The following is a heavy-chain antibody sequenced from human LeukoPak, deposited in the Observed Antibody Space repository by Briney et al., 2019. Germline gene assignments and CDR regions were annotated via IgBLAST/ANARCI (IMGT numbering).Heavy chain of an antibody. CDR3: AKVIDSYGQGDI. V-gene: IGHV3-23*01. CDR2: ISISGAST. Sequence: GGSLRLSCTASGFTFSSYAMAWVRQAPGKGLEWVSGISISGASTYYADSVKGRFTISRDNSKNTLYLQMNSLRAEDTAVYYCAKVIDSYGQGDIWGQGTMVTVSS. D-gene: IGHD5-18*01. J-gene: IGHJ3*02. CDR1: GFTFSSYA.